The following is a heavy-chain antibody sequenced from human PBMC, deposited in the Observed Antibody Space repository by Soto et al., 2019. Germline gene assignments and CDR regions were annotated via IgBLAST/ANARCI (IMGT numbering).Heavy chain of an antibody. Sequence: QVQLQESGPGLVKPSETLSLICTVSGGSISSYYWSWIRQPPGKGLEWIGYIYYSGSTNYNPSHRSRVTISVDTSKNQFTLKLSSVTAADTAVYYCARRYGYAFDIWGQGTMVTVSS. CDR2: IYYSGST. J-gene: IGHJ3*02. CDR3: ARRYGYAFDI. CDR1: GGSISSYY. V-gene: IGHV4-59*01. D-gene: IGHD4-17*01.